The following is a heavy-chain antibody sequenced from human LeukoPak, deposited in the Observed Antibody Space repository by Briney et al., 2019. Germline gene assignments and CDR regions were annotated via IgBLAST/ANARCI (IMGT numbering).Heavy chain of an antibody. D-gene: IGHD6-19*01. CDR1: GFTFSSYS. V-gene: IGHV3-21*01. J-gene: IGHJ6*04. CDR2: ISSSSSYI. Sequence: PGGSLRLSCAASGFTFSSYSMNWVRQAPGKGLEWVSSISSSSSYIYYADSVKGRFTISRDNAKNSLYLQMNSLRAEGTAVYYCARDSYSSGWYEKNYYYYYGMDVWGKGTTVTVSS. CDR3: ARDSYSSGWYEKNYYYYYGMDV.